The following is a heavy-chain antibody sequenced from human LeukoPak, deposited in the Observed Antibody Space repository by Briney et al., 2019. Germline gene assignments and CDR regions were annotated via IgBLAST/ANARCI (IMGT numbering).Heavy chain of an antibody. V-gene: IGHV1-69*13. D-gene: IGHD3-10*01. CDR3: ARGARGEYYYYYGMDV. Sequence: SVKVSCKASGGTFSSYAISWVRQAPGQGLEWMGGIIPIFGTANYAQKFQGRVTITADESTSTAYMELSSLRSEDTAVFYCARGARGEYYYYYGMDVWGQGTTVTVSS. CDR1: GGTFSSYA. CDR2: IIPIFGTA. J-gene: IGHJ6*02.